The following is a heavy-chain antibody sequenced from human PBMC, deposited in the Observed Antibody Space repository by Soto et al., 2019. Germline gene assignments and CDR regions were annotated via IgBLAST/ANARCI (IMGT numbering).Heavy chain of an antibody. D-gene: IGHD2-2*01. CDR3: ARDPMPDQYYYGMDV. V-gene: IGHV4-30-4*01. CDR1: CGSISSVYYY. CDR2: IYYTGST. J-gene: IGHJ6*02. Sequence: SETLSLTCTVSCGSISSVYYYWSWVRQSPEKGLEWIGYIYYTGSTYYSPSLKSRVSISIDTSKNQFSLNLTSVNAAATAVYYCARDPMPDQYYYGMDVWGQGTTVTVSS.